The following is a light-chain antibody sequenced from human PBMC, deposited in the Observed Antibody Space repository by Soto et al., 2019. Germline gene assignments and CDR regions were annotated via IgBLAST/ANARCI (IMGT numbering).Light chain of an antibody. J-gene: IGLJ1*01. V-gene: IGLV2-23*01. CDR2: ETN. Sequence: QSALTQPASVSGSPGQSITISCTGTSSDVGTYNLVSWYQQHPGKAPKLMISETNERPSGVSYRFSSSKSGNTASLTISGLQAEDEAHYYCCSFAPSGTYVFGTGTKLTVL. CDR3: CSFAPSGTYV. CDR1: SSDVGTYNL.